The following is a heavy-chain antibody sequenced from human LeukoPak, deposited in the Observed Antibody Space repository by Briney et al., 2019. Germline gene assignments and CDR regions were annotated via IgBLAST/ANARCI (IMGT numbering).Heavy chain of an antibody. Sequence: GGSLRLSCAASGFTFSSYAMSWVRQAPGKGLEWVSAISGSGGSTYYADSVKGRSTISRDNSKNTLYLQMNSLRAEDTAVYYCAKAGGSNRSYSSSWYYFDYWGQGTLVTVSS. CDR1: GFTFSSYA. CDR3: AKAGGSNRSYSSSWYYFDY. V-gene: IGHV3-23*01. J-gene: IGHJ4*02. CDR2: ISGSGGST. D-gene: IGHD6-13*01.